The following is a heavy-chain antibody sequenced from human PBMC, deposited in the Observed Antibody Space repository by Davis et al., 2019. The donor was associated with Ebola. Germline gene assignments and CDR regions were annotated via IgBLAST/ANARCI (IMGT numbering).Heavy chain of an antibody. CDR1: GFTFDDYA. CDR3: AKADIDSSGYYYFDY. V-gene: IGHV3-9*01. J-gene: IGHJ4*02. CDR2: ISWNSGSI. Sequence: PGGSLRLSCAASGFTFDDYAMHWVRQAPGKGLEWVSGISWNSGSIGYADSVKGRFTISRDNAKNSLYLQMNSLRAEDTALYYCAKADIDSSGYYYFDYWGQGTLVTVSS. D-gene: IGHD3-22*01.